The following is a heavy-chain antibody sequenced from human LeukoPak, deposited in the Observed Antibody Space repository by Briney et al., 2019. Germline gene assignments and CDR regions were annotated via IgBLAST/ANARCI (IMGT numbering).Heavy chain of an antibody. CDR2: INHSGST. V-gene: IGHV4-34*01. D-gene: IGHD2-21*02. CDR3: ARVDECGGDCYYYYYYGMDV. J-gene: IGHJ6*02. Sequence: PSETLSLTCAVYGGSFSGYYWSWIRQPPGKGLEWIGGINHSGSTNYNPSLKSRVTISVDTSKNQFSLKLSSVTAADTAVYYCARVDECGGDCYYYYYYGMDVWGQGTTVTVSS. CDR1: GGSFSGYY.